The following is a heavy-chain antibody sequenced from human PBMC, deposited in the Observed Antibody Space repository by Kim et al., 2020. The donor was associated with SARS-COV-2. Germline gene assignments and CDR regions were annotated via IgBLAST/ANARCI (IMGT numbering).Heavy chain of an antibody. V-gene: IGHV4-59*01. CDR1: GGSISSYY. CDR2: IYYSGST. J-gene: IGHJ6*02. D-gene: IGHD6-13*01. Sequence: SETLSLTCTVSGGSISSYYWSWIRQPPGKGLEWIGYIYYSGSTNYNPSLKSRVTISVDTSKNQFSLKLSSVTAADTAVYYCARETPEGGGSNVWGQGTTVTVSS. CDR3: ARETPEGGGSNV.